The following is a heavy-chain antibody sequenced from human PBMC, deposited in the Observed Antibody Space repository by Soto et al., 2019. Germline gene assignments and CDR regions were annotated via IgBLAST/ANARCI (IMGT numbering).Heavy chain of an antibody. CDR3: ARVGVVPAALNWFDP. D-gene: IGHD2-2*01. CDR2: IIPIFGTA. V-gene: IGHV1-69*05. Sequence: SVKVSCKASGGTFSSYAISWVRQAPGQGLEWMGGIIPIFGTANYAQKLQGRVTMTTDTSTSTAYMELRSLRSDDTAVYYCARVGVVPAALNWFDPWGQGTLVTVSS. CDR1: GGTFSSYA. J-gene: IGHJ5*02.